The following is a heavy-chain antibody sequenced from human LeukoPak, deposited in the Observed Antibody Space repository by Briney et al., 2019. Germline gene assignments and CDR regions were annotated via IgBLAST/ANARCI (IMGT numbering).Heavy chain of an antibody. CDR2: IDYSGST. D-gene: IGHD3-22*01. Sequence: KPSETLSLTCTVSGGSISNYFWTWIRQPPGKGLEWIGYIDYSGSTNYNSSLKSRVTISVDTSKNQFSLKLSSVTAADTAVYYCAREGEMSSGYYSLDYWGQGTLVTVSS. V-gene: IGHV4-59*01. J-gene: IGHJ4*02. CDR3: AREGEMSSGYYSLDY. CDR1: GGSISNYF.